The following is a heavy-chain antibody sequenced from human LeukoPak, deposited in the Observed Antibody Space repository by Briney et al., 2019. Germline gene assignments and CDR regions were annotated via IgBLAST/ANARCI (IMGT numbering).Heavy chain of an antibody. Sequence: GGSLRLSCAASGFTFSTYAMSWVRQAAGKGLEWVSLISGSGGGTYYADSVKGRFTISRDNSKNMLFLQINSLRAEDTAVYYCAKLFSFSSGGHAFDLWGQGTMVTVSS. CDR3: AKLFSFSSGGHAFDL. D-gene: IGHD6-19*01. CDR2: ISGSGGGT. V-gene: IGHV3-23*01. J-gene: IGHJ3*01. CDR1: GFTFSTYA.